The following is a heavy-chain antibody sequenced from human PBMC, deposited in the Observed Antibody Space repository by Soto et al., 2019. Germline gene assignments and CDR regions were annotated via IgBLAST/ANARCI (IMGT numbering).Heavy chain of an antibody. CDR2: ISYDGSSK. CDR3: ARVDTAMGGPFDY. J-gene: IGHJ4*02. CDR1: GFTFSSYA. V-gene: IGHV3-30-3*01. D-gene: IGHD5-18*01. Sequence: LRLSCAASGFTFSSYAMHWVRQAPGKGLEWVAVISYDGSSKYYADSVKGRFTISRDNSKNTLYLQMNSLRAEDTAVYYCARVDTAMGGPFDYWGQGTLVTV.